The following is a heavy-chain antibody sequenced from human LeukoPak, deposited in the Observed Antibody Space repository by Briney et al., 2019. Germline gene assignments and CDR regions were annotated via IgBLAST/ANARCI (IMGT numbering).Heavy chain of an antibody. CDR2: ISGYNGNT. D-gene: IGHD3-10*01. J-gene: IGHJ4*02. CDR1: GYTLTSYG. V-gene: IGHV1-18*01. CDR3: ARGAWGYGSGSYHFDY. Sequence: ASVKVSCKASGYTLTSYGISWVRQAPGQGLEWMGWISGYNGNTNYEQKVQGRVTMTTDTSTNTAYMELRSLRSDDTAVYYCARGAWGYGSGSYHFDYWGQGTLVTVSS.